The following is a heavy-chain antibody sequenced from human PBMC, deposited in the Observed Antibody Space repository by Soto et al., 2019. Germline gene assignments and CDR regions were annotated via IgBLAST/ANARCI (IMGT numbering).Heavy chain of an antibody. V-gene: IGHV1-69*02. CDR2: IIPILGIA. CDR3: ARGYSSGWEDIDY. Sequence: QVQLVQSGAEVKKPGSSVKVSCKASGGTFSSYTISWVRQAPGQGLEWMGRIIPILGIANYAQKFQGRVTITADKSTSTAYMELSSLRSEDTAVYYCARGYSSGWEDIDYWGQGTLVTVSS. D-gene: IGHD6-19*01. J-gene: IGHJ4*02. CDR1: GGTFSSYT.